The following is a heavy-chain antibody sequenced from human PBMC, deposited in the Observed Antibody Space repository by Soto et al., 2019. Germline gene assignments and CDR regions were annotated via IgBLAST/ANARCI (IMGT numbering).Heavy chain of an antibody. CDR1: GGSFSGYY. CDR3: ARTAGDFWSGYYKKFDY. J-gene: IGHJ4*02. V-gene: IGHV4-34*01. Sequence: PSETLSLTCAVYGGSFSGYYWSWIRQPPGKGLEWIGEINHSGSTNYNPSLKSRVTISVDTSKNQFSLKLSSVTAADTAVYYCARTAGDFWSGYYKKFDYWGQGTLVTVSS. CDR2: INHSGST. D-gene: IGHD3-3*01.